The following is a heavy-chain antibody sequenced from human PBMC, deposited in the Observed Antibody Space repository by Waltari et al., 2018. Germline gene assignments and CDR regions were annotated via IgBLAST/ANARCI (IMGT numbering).Heavy chain of an antibody. Sequence: EVQVLESGGGLVQPGGSLRLSCAASGFIFSTYAMSWVRQAPGKGRECVSRISDSGGTTYYADAVKGQFTISRDNSKNTLYLQMNSLRVEDTAVYYCAGRGDSEAFDIWGQGTMVTVSS. CDR3: AGRGDSEAFDI. D-gene: IGHD2-21*01. V-gene: IGHV3-23*01. CDR2: ISDSGGTT. J-gene: IGHJ3*02. CDR1: GFIFSTYA.